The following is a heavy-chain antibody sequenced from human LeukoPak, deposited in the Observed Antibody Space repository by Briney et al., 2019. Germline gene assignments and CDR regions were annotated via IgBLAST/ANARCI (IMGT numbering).Heavy chain of an antibody. CDR3: ARDGSSSSLGYYYYYMDV. V-gene: IGHV3-48*04. J-gene: IGHJ6*03. CDR1: GFTFSSYS. Sequence: GGSLRLSCAASGFTFSSYSMNWVRQAPGKGLEWVSYISSSSSTIYYADSVKGRFTISRDNAKNSLYLQMNSLRAEDTAVYYCARDGSSSSLGYYYYYMDVWGKGTTVTVSS. D-gene: IGHD6-6*01. CDR2: ISSSSSTI.